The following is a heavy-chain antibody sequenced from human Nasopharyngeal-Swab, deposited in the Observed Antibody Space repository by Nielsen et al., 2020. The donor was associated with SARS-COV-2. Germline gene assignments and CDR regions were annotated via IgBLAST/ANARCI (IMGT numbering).Heavy chain of an antibody. J-gene: IGHJ4*02. D-gene: IGHD3-10*01. CDR2: NSWNSGSI. Sequence: GGSLRLSCAASGFTFDDYAMHWVRHAPGKGLEWVSGNSWNSGSIGYADSVKGRFTISRDNAKNSLYLQMNSLRAEDTAVYYCASGKGYYYGSGTFDYWGQGTLVTVSS. CDR1: GFTFDDYA. V-gene: IGHV3-9*01. CDR3: ASGKGYYYGSGTFDY.